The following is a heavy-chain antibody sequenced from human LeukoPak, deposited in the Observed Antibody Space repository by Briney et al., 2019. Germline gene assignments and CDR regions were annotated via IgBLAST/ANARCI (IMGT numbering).Heavy chain of an antibody. CDR2: ISSSSSYT. V-gene: IGHV3-21*01. CDR1: GFTFSSYS. CDR3: ASSRWLQLPDY. D-gene: IGHD5-24*01. Sequence: GGSLRLSCAASGFTFSSYSMNWVRQAPGKGLEWVSSISSSSSYTYYADSAKGRFTISRDNAKNSLYLQMNSLRAEDTAVYYCASSRWLQLPDYWGQGTLVTVSS. J-gene: IGHJ4*02.